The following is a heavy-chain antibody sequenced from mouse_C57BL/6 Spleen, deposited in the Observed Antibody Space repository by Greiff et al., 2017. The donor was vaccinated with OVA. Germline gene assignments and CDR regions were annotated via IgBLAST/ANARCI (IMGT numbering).Heavy chain of an antibody. J-gene: IGHJ4*01. V-gene: IGHV5-6*02. Sequence: EVKLQESGGDLVKPGGSLKLSCAASGFTFSSYGMSWVRQTPDKRLEWVATISSGGSYTYYPDSVKGRFTISRDNAKNTLYLQMSSLKSEDTAMYYCARRKAYYGYDGYARDYWGQGTSVTVSS. CDR1: GFTFSSYG. D-gene: IGHD2-2*01. CDR3: ARRKAYYGYDGYARDY. CDR2: ISSGGSYT.